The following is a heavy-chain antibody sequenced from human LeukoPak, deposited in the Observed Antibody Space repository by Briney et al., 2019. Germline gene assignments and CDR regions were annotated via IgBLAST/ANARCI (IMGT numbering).Heavy chain of an antibody. CDR3: ARRSPKDYYYMDV. V-gene: IGHV4-31*03. J-gene: IGHJ6*03. CDR2: IHYSGNT. Sequence: SETLSLTCIVSGASVSSGGYYWSWIRQHPGRGLEWIGYIHYSGNTYYNPSLKSRVTISVDTSKNQFSLKLSSVTAADTAVYYCARRSPKDYYYMDVWGKGTTVTVSS. D-gene: IGHD1-26*01. CDR1: GASVSSGGYY.